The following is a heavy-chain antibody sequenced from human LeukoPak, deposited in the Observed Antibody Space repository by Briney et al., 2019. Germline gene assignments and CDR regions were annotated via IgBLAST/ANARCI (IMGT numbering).Heavy chain of an antibody. CDR2: ISGSGGTT. D-gene: IGHD3-22*01. V-gene: IGHV3-23*01. J-gene: IGHJ6*02. Sequence: GGSLRLSCAASGXTFSSYAMSWVRQAPGKGLEWVSAISGSGGTTYYADSVKGRFTISRDNSKNTLYLQMNSLRAEDTAVYYCAGAYYYDSSGYYQKPYYYYGMDVWGQGTTVTVSS. CDR1: GXTFSSYA. CDR3: AGAYYYDSSGYYQKPYYYYGMDV.